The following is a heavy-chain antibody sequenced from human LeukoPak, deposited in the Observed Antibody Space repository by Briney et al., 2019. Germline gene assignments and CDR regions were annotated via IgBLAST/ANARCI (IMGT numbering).Heavy chain of an antibody. Sequence: PGGSLRLSCAASGFTFNTYRMHWVRQAPGKGLEWVAVNSYDGIEKYYAGSVKGRFIISRDKSTNTVYLQMNSLRVEDTAVYYCAKAGLNSNNWYYYYWGQGTLVTVSS. CDR3: AKAGLNSNNWYYYY. V-gene: IGHV3-30*18. CDR1: GFTFNTYR. CDR2: NSYDGIEK. D-gene: IGHD6-13*01. J-gene: IGHJ4*02.